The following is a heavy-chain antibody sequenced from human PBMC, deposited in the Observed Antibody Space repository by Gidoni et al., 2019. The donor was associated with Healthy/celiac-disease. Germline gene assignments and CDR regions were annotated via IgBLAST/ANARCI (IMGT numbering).Heavy chain of an antibody. V-gene: IGHV3-23*01. J-gene: IGHJ3*01. Sequence: EVQLLEYGGGSVQPGGSLRLSCAVSGFPFSNYAMNWVRQAPGQGLAWVSAISPAGGSPYYADTVKGRFTISRDNSKNTLFLEMNNLRAEDTAVYYCTRDGKFRTDGFDVWGPGSMVTVSS. CDR1: GFPFSNYA. D-gene: IGHD1-26*01. CDR3: TRDGKFRTDGFDV. CDR2: ISPAGGSP.